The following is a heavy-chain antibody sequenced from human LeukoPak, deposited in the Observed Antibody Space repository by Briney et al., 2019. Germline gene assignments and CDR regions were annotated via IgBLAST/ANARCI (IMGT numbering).Heavy chain of an antibody. CDR3: AKGGYYDTTGCFGY. J-gene: IGHJ4*02. D-gene: IGHD3-22*01. V-gene: IGHV3-9*03. CDR1: GFTFDDYA. Sequence: GRSLRLSCAASGFTFDDYAMHWVRQAPGKGLEWVSGISWNSGSIGYADSVKSRFTISRDNAKNSLYLQMNSLRAEDMALYYCAKGGYYDTTGCFGYWGQGTLVTVSS. CDR2: ISWNSGSI.